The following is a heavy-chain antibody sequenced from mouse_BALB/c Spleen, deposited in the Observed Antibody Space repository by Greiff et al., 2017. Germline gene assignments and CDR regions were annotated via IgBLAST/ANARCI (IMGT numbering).Heavy chain of an antibody. V-gene: IGHV5-12-2*01. CDR2: ISNGGGST. J-gene: IGHJ1*01. CDR1: GFTFSSYT. CDR3: ARQITTDWYFDV. Sequence: EVQGVESGGGLVQPGGSLKLSCAASGFTFSSYTMSWVRQTPEKRLEWVAYISNGGGSTYYPDTVKGRFTISRDNAKNTLYLQMSSLKSEDTAMYYCARQITTDWYFDVWGAGTTVTVSS. D-gene: IGHD1-1*01.